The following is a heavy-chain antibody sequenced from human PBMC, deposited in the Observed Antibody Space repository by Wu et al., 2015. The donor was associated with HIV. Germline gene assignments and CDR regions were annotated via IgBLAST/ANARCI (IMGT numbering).Heavy chain of an antibody. D-gene: IGHD4/OR15-4a*01. J-gene: IGHJ5*01. Sequence: LVQSGPEAKRPGASVKVSCKASYILTTYPIAWVRQAPGQRLEWMGWMAPSSGHIQPAQKFQGRIYMSTNNSAHTAYMELRSPTSDDAAIYFCARVQFDPDYYTYFDLWGQGTLVTVSS. CDR2: MAPSSGHI. CDR1: YILTTYP. CDR3: ARVQFDPDYYTYFDL. V-gene: IGHV1-18*01.